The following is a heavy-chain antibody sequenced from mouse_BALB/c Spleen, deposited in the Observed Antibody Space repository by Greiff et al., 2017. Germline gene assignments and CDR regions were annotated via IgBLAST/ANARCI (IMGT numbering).Heavy chain of an antibody. Sequence: VQLQQSGAELVRPGALVKLSCKASGFNIKDYYMHWVKQRPEQGLEWIGWIDPENGNTIYDPKFQGKASITADTSSNTAYLQLSSLTSEDTAVYYCARKENYCGVLDVWGAGTTVTVSS. CDR3: ARKENYCGVLDV. CDR1: GFNIKDYY. CDR2: IDPENGNT. V-gene: IGHV14-1*02. J-gene: IGHJ1*01. D-gene: IGHD1-1*01.